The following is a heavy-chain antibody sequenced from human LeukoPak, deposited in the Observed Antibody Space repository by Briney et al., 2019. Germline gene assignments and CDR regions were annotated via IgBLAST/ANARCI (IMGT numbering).Heavy chain of an antibody. CDR2: ISANNGKT. Sequence: ASVKVSCKASGYTFTNYGVSWVRQAPGQGLEWMGWISANNGKTNYAQRLQGRVTMTTDTSTSTAYMELRGLRSDDTAVYYCARGGSIADAFDMWGQGTMVTVSS. CDR1: GYTFTNYG. CDR3: ARGGSIADAFDM. J-gene: IGHJ3*02. D-gene: IGHD3-10*01. V-gene: IGHV1-18*01.